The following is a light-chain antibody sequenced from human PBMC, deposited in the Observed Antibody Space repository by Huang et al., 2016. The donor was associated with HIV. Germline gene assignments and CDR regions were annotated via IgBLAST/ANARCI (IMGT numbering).Light chain of an antibody. J-gene: IGKJ4*01. V-gene: IGKV3-20*01. CDR1: QSLRDTY. Sequence: EVVLTQSPGTLSLSPGEKATLSCRASQSLRDTYLAWYQQGPGQAPRLLSYAAAGRATGIPDRFSGSGSGTDFTLIINGLEPQESAVYFCLQYDRSPLTFGGGT. CDR2: AAA. CDR3: LQYDRSPLT.